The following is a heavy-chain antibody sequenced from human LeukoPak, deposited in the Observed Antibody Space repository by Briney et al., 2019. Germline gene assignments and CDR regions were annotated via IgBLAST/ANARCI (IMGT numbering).Heavy chain of an antibody. CDR2: ISAYNGNT. CDR1: GYTFTSYG. CDR3: ARVLLWFGELLPNGMDV. J-gene: IGHJ6*04. V-gene: IGHV1-18*04. Sequence: ASVTVSCKASGYTFTSYGISWVRQAPGQGLEWMGRISAYNGNTNYAQKLQGRVTMTTDTSTSTAYMELRSLRSDDTAVYYCARVLLWFGELLPNGMDVWGKGTTVTVSS. D-gene: IGHD3-10*01.